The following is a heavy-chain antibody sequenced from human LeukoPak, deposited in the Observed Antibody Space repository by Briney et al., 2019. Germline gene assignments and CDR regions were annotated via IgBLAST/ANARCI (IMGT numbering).Heavy chain of an antibody. CDR3: AKDAKEYYYDSSGYLY. V-gene: IGHV3-30*02. Sequence: GGSLRLSCAASGFTFSSYGMHWVRQAPGKGLEWVAFTRYDGSNKYYADSVKGRFTISRDNSKNTLYLQMNSLRAEDTAVYYCAKDAKEYYYDSSGYLYWGQGTLVTVSS. J-gene: IGHJ4*02. CDR1: GFTFSSYG. D-gene: IGHD3-22*01. CDR2: TRYDGSNK.